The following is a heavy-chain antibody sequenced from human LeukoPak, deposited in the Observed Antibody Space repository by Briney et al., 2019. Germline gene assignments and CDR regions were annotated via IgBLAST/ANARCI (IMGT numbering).Heavy chain of an antibody. Sequence: SDTLSLTCHVPDDSISRYYGTWIRRPAGRGLEWIGRDHSSWSTNLNPSLRSRVDMALGHSKNHFSLWLNSATAADTAVYYCARVGKRGFHFGYVRSDAFDVWGQGTMVAVSS. CDR2: DHSSWST. CDR3: ARVGKRGFHFGYVRSDAFDV. J-gene: IGHJ3*01. D-gene: IGHD5-18*01. V-gene: IGHV4-4*07. CDR1: DDSISRYY.